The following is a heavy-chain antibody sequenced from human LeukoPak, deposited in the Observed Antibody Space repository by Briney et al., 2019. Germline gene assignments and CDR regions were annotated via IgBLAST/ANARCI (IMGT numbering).Heavy chain of an antibody. J-gene: IGHJ4*02. CDR1: GFTFSDYY. CDR3: ARESLYRRTFDY. Sequence: GGSLRLSCAASGFTFSDYYMSWIRQAPGKGLEWVSYISSSGSTIYYADSVKGRFTISRDNSKNTLYLQMNSLRAEDTAVYYCARESLYRRTFDYWGQGTLVTVSS. V-gene: IGHV3-11*04. CDR2: ISSSGSTI. D-gene: IGHD1-26*01.